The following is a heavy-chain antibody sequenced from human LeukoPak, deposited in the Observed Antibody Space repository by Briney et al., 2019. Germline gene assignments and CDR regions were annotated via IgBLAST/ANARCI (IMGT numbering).Heavy chain of an antibody. CDR2: IKQDGNEK. V-gene: IGHV3-7*01. CDR1: GFTCSTYW. J-gene: IGHJ5*02. D-gene: IGHD2-2*01. Sequence: GGSLRLSCAAAGFTCSTYWMSWVRQAPGKGLELVANIKQDGNEKDYVDSVKGRFTISRDNAQNSVYLQMNSLRTEDTAVYYCARTKYALPFDPWGQGTLVTVSS. CDR3: ARTKYALPFDP.